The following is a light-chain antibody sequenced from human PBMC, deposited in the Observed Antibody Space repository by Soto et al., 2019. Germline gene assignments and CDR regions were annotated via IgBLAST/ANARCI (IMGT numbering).Light chain of an antibody. J-gene: IGKJ2*01. Sequence: EIVMTQSPVTLSVSPGERVTLSCRASQTIASNLAWYQQKPGQAPRLLIHGASTRTTGVPARFSGSGSGTEFTLTISSLQSEDFAVYYCQQYHNWPPQYTFGQGPKLQI. V-gene: IGKV3-15*01. CDR3: QQYHNWPPQYT. CDR2: GAS. CDR1: QTIASN.